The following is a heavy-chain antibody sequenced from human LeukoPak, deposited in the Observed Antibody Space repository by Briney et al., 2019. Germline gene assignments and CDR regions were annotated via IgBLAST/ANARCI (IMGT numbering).Heavy chain of an antibody. D-gene: IGHD5-12*01. CDR3: ARDLGRGYSGYEADFDY. CDR1: GYTFTSYD. Sequence: ASVKVSCKASGYTFTSYDINWVRQATGQGLEWMGWMNPNSGNTNYAQKLQGRVTMTTDTSTSTAYMELRSLRSDDTAVYYCARDLGRGYSGYEADFDYWGQGTLVTVSS. J-gene: IGHJ4*02. CDR2: MNPNSGNT. V-gene: IGHV1-18*01.